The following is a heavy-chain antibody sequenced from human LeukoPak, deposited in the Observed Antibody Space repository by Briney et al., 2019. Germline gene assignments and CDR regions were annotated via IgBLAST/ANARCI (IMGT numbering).Heavy chain of an antibody. D-gene: IGHD5-12*01. J-gene: IGHJ4*02. CDR3: ARDKYTGYETFDY. V-gene: IGHV1-2*02. CDR1: GYTFTGYY. CDR2: INPNNGGT. Sequence: GASVKVSCKASGYTFTGYYIHWVRQAPGQGLEWMGWINPNNGGTNYAKKFQGRVTMTRDTSISTAYMELNRLTSDDTAVYYCARDKYTGYETFDYWGQGTPVTVSS.